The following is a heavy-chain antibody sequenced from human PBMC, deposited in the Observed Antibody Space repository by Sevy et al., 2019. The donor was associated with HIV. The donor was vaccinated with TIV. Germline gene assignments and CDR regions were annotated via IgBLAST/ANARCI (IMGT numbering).Heavy chain of an antibody. Sequence: ASVKVSCKTSGYTFAAYYIHWVRQAPGQGLEWLGWIYPNSGDTSYAQKFQGRVTVTRVTSISTVYMELNRLRSDDTAVYYCARGRREEWFLYPDYWGQGTLVTVSS. J-gene: IGHJ4*02. CDR2: IYPNSGDT. CDR3: ARGRREEWFLYPDY. CDR1: GYTFAAYY. D-gene: IGHD3-3*01. V-gene: IGHV1-2*02.